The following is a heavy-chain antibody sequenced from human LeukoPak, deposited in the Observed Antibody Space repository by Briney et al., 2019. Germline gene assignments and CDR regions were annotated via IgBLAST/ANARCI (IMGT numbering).Heavy chain of an antibody. Sequence: SETLSLTCTVSGGSVSSGSYYWSWIRQPPGKGLEWIGYIYDSGSTYYNPSLKSRITISVDTSENRFSLKLSSVTATDTAVYYCARDCSGGSCYGAFDIWGQGTMVTVSS. D-gene: IGHD2-15*01. V-gene: IGHV4-30-4*08. J-gene: IGHJ3*02. CDR1: GGSVSSGSYY. CDR3: ARDCSGGSCYGAFDI. CDR2: IYDSGST.